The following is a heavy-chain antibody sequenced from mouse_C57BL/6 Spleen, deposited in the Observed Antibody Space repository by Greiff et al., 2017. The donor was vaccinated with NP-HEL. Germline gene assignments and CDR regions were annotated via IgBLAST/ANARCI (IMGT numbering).Heavy chain of an antibody. CDR3: VRHNYGSRGYYAMDY. V-gene: IGHV10-1*01. J-gene: IGHJ4*01. Sequence: EVQLVESGGGLVQPKGSLTLSCAASGFSFNTYAMNWVRQAPGKGLEWVARIRSKSNNYATYYADSVKDRFTISRDDSESMLYLQMNNLKTEDTAMDYCVRHNYGSRGYYAMDYWGQGTSVTVSS. CDR1: GFSFNTYA. CDR2: IRSKSNNYAT. D-gene: IGHD1-1*01.